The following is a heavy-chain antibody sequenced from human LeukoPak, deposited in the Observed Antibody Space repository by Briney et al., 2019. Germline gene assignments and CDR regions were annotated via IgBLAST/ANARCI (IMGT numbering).Heavy chain of an antibody. CDR2: ISWNGGSM. V-gene: IGHV3-9*01. D-gene: IGHD2-2*01. J-gene: IGHJ4*02. Sequence: TGGSLRLSCAASGFTFDNYAMHWVRQAPGKGLEWVSGISWNGGSMGYADSVKGRFTISRDIAKNSLYLQMNSLRAEDTAFYYCAKDVGTSRQGPYFDYWGQGALVTVSS. CDR3: AKDVGTSRQGPYFDY. CDR1: GFTFDNYA.